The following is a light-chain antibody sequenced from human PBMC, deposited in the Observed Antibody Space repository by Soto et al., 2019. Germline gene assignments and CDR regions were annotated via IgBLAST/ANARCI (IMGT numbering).Light chain of an antibody. CDR3: QQRSSWPLT. Sequence: EIVLTQSPATLSLSPGDSATLSCRASQSIRSYLAWYQQKRGQAPRLLIYDASNRATGIPARFSGSGSGTDFSLTISSLEPEDFAVYYCQQRSSWPLTFGGGTKVDIK. J-gene: IGKJ4*01. CDR2: DAS. CDR1: QSIRSY. V-gene: IGKV3-11*01.